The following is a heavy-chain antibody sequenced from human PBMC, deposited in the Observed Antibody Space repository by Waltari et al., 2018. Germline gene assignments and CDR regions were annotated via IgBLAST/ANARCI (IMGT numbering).Heavy chain of an antibody. Sequence: QVQLVQSGAEVKKPGSSVKVSCKAYGGTFSRYAISWVRQAPGQGLEWMGGIIPSCGTANYAQKFQGRVTITTDESTSTAYMELSSLRAEDTAVYYCAIQTGTTSGYWGQGTLVTVSS. V-gene: IGHV1-69*05. CDR2: IIPSCGTA. J-gene: IGHJ4*02. CDR3: AIQTGTTSGY. D-gene: IGHD1-1*01. CDR1: GGTFSRYA.